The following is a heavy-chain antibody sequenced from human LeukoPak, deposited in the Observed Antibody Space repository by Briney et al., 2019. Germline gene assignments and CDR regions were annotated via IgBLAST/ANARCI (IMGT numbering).Heavy chain of an antibody. CDR1: GYTFTSYD. CDR3: ARGRMGSFDY. CDR2: MNPNSGNT. J-gene: IGHJ4*02. Sequence: ASVKVSCKASGYTFTSYDINWVRQATGQGLEWMGWMNPNSGNTGYAQKFQGRVTMTRDTSTSTVYMELSSLRSEDTAVYYCARGRMGSFDYWGQGTLVTVSS. V-gene: IGHV1-8*01. D-gene: IGHD1-26*01.